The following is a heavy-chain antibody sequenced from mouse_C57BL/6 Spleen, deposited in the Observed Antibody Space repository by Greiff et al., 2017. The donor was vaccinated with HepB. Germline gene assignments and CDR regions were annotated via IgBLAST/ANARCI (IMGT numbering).Heavy chain of an antibody. CDR3: ASPIYYGNGGFAY. J-gene: IGHJ3*01. CDR1: GFTFSDYG. D-gene: IGHD2-1*01. CDR2: ISSGSSTI. Sequence: EVQGVESGGGLVKPGGSLKLSCAASGFTFSDYGMHWVRQAPEKGLEWVAYISSGSSTIYYAETVKGRFTISRDNAKNTLFLQMTSLRSEDTAMYYCASPIYYGNGGFAYWGQGTLVTVSA. V-gene: IGHV5-17*01.